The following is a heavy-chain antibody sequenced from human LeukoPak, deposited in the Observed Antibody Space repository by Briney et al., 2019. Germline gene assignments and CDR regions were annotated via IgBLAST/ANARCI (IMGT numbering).Heavy chain of an antibody. Sequence: GGSLRLSCAASGFTFSSYVMHWVRQAPGKGLEGVAFIRYDGSNKYYADSVKGRFTISRDNSKNTLYLQMTSLRAEDTAVYYCAKPPTFDNQRGSSYMDVWGKGTTVAVSS. D-gene: IGHD1-1*01. CDR1: GFTFSSYV. CDR3: AKPPTFDNQRGSSYMDV. CDR2: IRYDGSNK. V-gene: IGHV3-30*02. J-gene: IGHJ6*03.